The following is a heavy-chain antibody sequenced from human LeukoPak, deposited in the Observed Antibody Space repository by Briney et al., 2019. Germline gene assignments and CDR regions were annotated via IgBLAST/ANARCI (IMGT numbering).Heavy chain of an antibody. D-gene: IGHD3-22*01. V-gene: IGHV3-74*01. CDR2: INGDGSDT. CDR3: ARGWVPSDITLK. J-gene: IGHJ3*01. Sequence: PRESLRLSCAASGFTFSSYWMHWVRQAPGKGLVWVARINGDGSDTNYADSVKGRFTISRDNARNTVYLQMNCLRAEDTAVYYCARGWVPSDITLKWGQGTMVTVSS. CDR1: GFTFSSYW.